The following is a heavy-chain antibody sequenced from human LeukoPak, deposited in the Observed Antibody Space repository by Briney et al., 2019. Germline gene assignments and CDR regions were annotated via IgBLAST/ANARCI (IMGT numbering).Heavy chain of an antibody. J-gene: IGHJ4*02. Sequence: PSETLSLTYAVYGGSFSGYYWSWIRQPPGKGLEWIGEINHSGSTNYNPSLKSRVTISVDTSKNQFSLKLSSVTAADTAVYYCAGIAAAGTDYWGQGTLVTVSS. CDR3: AGIAAAGTDY. CDR2: INHSGST. V-gene: IGHV4-34*01. CDR1: GGSFSGYY. D-gene: IGHD6-13*01.